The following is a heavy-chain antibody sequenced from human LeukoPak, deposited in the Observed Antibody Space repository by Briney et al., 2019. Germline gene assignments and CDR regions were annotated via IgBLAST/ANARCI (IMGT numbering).Heavy chain of an antibody. J-gene: IGHJ2*01. CDR2: IYYSGST. D-gene: IGHD3-3*01. CDR1: GYSINSGYT. V-gene: IGHV4-38-2*02. Sequence: SETLSLTCTVSGYSINSGYTWGWIRQPPGKGLEWIGSIYYSGSTHYNPSLKSRVTISVDTSKNQFSLKLNSVTAADTAVYYCARSDPYYDFWSGYSSWYYDLWGRGTLVTVSS. CDR3: ARSDPYYDFWSGYSSWYYDL.